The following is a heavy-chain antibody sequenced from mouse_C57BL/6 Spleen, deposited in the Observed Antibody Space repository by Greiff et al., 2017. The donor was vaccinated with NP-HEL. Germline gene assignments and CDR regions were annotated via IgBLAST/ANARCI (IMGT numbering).Heavy chain of an antibody. CDR3: AREALDY. V-gene: IGHV1-4*01. CDR1: GYTFTSYT. J-gene: IGHJ2*01. Sequence: QVQLQQSGAELARPGASVKMSCKASGYTFTSYTMHWVKPRPGQGLEWIGYINPCSGYNKYNQKFKDKATLTADKFSSTAYMQLSSLTSEDSAVYYCAREALDYWGQGTTLTVSS. CDR2: INPCSGYN.